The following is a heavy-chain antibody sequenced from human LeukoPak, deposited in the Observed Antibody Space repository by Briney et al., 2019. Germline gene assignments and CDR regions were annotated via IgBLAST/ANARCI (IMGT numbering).Heavy chain of an antibody. CDR2: INSDGSST. J-gene: IGHJ4*02. Sequence: GRSLRLSCAASGFTFSSYWMHGVRQAPGKGLVWVSRINSDGSSTSYADSVKGRFTISRDNSKNTLYLQMNSLRAEETAVYYCARDPPYGDSGYWGQGTLVTLSS. CDR3: ARDPPYGDSGY. D-gene: IGHD4-17*01. V-gene: IGHV3-74*01. CDR1: GFTFSSYW.